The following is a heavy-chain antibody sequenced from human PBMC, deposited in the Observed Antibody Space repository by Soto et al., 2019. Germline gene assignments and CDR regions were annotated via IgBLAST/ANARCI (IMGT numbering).Heavy chain of an antibody. CDR1: GYTVTGYD. V-gene: IGHV1-3*01. CDR2: INAGNGNT. D-gene: IGHD3-22*01. Sequence: ASVKVSCKASGYTVTGYDIHWVRQATGQGLEWMGWINAGNGNTKYSQKFQGRVTITRDTSASTAYMELSSLRSEDTAVYYCARDYYDSSGYRPLDYWGQGALVTVSS. CDR3: ARDYYDSSGYRPLDY. J-gene: IGHJ4*02.